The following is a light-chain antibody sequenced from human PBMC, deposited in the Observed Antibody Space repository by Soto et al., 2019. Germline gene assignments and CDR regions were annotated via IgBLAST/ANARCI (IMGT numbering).Light chain of an antibody. CDR2: GDN. J-gene: IGLJ2*01. V-gene: IGLV6-57*04. CDR1: SGSIASNY. CDR3: QSYDSTNQVV. Sequence: NFMLTQPHSVSESPGKTVTMSCTRSSGSIASNYVQWYQQRPGSAPTTVIYGDNQRPSGVPDRFSGSIDSSSSSASLTISGLKTEDEADYYCQSYDSTNQVVFGGGTKLTVL.